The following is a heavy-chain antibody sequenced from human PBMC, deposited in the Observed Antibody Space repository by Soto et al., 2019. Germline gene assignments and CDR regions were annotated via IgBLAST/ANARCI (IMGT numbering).Heavy chain of an antibody. D-gene: IGHD2-15*01. CDR1: GFNFAEYA. Sequence: GGSLRLSCAASGFNFAEYAMHWVRQIPGKGLEWVSGISWDGGRIGYADSVKGRFTISRDNAKKSLFLQMNSLRPEDTALYYCEKVVVKANKPRYYFYGMDVWGQGTTVTVSS. CDR2: ISWDGGRI. V-gene: IGHV3-9*01. CDR3: EKVVVKANKPRYYFYGMDV. J-gene: IGHJ6*02.